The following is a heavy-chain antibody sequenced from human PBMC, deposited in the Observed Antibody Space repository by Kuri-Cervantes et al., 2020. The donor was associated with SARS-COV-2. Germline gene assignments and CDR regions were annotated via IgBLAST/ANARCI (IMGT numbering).Heavy chain of an antibody. D-gene: IGHD4-11*01. CDR1: GFSLSTSGMC. CDR2: IDWDDDK. J-gene: IGHJ4*02. V-gene: IGHV2-70*11. Sequence: SGPTLVKPTQTLTLTCTFSGFSLSTSGMCVAWIRQPPGKALEWLARIDWDDDKYYKTSLNTRLSISKATSKDQVVLTMTNMDPVDTATYFCVRIRPATVIADYWGQGTLVTVSS. CDR3: VRIRPATVIADY.